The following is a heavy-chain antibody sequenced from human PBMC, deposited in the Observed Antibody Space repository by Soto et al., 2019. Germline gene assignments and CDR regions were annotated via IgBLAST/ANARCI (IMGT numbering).Heavy chain of an antibody. J-gene: IGHJ6*02. D-gene: IGHD3-10*01. Sequence: QVQLVQSGAEVKKPGSSVKVSCKASGGTFSSYAISWVRQAPGQGLEWMGGIIPIFGTANYAQKFQGRVTITADESTSTAYMELSSLRSEDTAVYYCARVRGSGSYYIVVGYYYGMDVWGQGTTVTVSS. CDR1: GGTFSSYA. CDR3: ARVRGSGSYYIVVGYYYGMDV. CDR2: IIPIFGTA. V-gene: IGHV1-69*01.